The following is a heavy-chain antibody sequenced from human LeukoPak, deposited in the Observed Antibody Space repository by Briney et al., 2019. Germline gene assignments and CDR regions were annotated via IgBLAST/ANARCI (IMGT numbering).Heavy chain of an antibody. J-gene: IGHJ6*03. Sequence: VASVKVSCKAYGGTFSSYAISWVRQAPGQGLEWMGGIIPIFGTANYAQKFQGRVTITADESTSTAYMELSSLRSEDTAVYYCARKDPNSKRSVSYYYYMDVWGKGTTVTVSS. V-gene: IGHV1-69*13. CDR1: GGTFSSYA. CDR2: IIPIFGTA. CDR3: ARKDPNSKRSVSYYYYMDV. D-gene: IGHD4-11*01.